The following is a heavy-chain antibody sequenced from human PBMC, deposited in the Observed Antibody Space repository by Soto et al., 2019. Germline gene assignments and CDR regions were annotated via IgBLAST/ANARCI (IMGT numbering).Heavy chain of an antibody. CDR2: IYYSGST. CDR1: GGSISSSSYY. CDR3: ARPREDFCSDGHYYYGMDV. D-gene: IGHD3-3*01. V-gene: IGHV4-39*01. Sequence: QLQLQESGPGLVKPSETLSLTCTVSGGSISSSSYYWGWIRQPPGKGLEWIGSIYYSGSTYYNPSLKSRVTISVDTSKNQFSLKLSSVTAADTAVYYCARPREDFCSDGHYYYGMDVWGQGTTVTVSS. J-gene: IGHJ6*02.